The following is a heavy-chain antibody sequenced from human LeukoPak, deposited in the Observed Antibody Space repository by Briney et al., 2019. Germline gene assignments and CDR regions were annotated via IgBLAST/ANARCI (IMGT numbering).Heavy chain of an antibody. V-gene: IGHV3-7*01. J-gene: IGHJ4*02. Sequence: GWSLRLSYAVSGIRIGDYWITWIRQAPGQGLQWVAHIQQSGGSITYVESVKGRFTISRDNSKNSLYLEMNSLRVEDTAVYYCARERSGWYERWLDYWGQGTLVTVSS. CDR3: ARERSGWYERWLDY. CDR1: GIRIGDYW. CDR2: IQQSGGSI. D-gene: IGHD6-19*01.